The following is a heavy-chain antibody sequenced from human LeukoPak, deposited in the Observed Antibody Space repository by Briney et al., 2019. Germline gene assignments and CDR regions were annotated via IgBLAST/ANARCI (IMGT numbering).Heavy chain of an antibody. V-gene: IGHV3-48*02. CDR2: ISSSSSTI. Sequence: GGSLRLSCAASGFTFSTYSMNWVRQAPGKGLEWISYISSSSSTIYYAGSVKGRFTISRDNAKNSLYLQMNNLRDEDTAVYYCARDRGSGSYYGLNDAFDIWGQGTMVTVSP. D-gene: IGHD1-26*01. CDR3: ARDRGSGSYYGLNDAFDI. J-gene: IGHJ3*02. CDR1: GFTFSTYS.